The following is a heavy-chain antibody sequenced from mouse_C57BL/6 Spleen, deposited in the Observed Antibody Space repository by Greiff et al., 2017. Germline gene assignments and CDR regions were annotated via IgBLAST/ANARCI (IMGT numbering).Heavy chain of an antibody. CDR3: TRWLWFAY. CDR1: GYTFTDYE. D-gene: IGHD2-2*01. CDR2: IDPETGGT. J-gene: IGHJ3*01. V-gene: IGHV1-15*01. Sequence: VKVVESGAELVRPGASVTLSCKASGYTFTDYEMHWVKQTPVHGLEWIGAIDPETGGTAYNQKFKGKAILTADKSSSTAYMELRSLTSEDSAVYYCTRWLWFAYWGQGTLVTVSA.